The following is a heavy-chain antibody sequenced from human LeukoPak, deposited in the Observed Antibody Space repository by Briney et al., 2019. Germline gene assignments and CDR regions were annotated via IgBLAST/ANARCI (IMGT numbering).Heavy chain of an antibody. Sequence: RSSETLSLTCTVSGGYISSYYWSWIRQPAGKGLEWIGRIYTGGSTSYNPSLESRVTMSVVTSKNQFSLKMTSLTAADTAVYYCARRIFARYYFDYWGQGTLVTVSS. J-gene: IGHJ4*02. CDR1: GGYISSYY. CDR2: IYTGGST. D-gene: IGHD3-3*01. V-gene: IGHV4-4*07. CDR3: ARRIFARYYFDY.